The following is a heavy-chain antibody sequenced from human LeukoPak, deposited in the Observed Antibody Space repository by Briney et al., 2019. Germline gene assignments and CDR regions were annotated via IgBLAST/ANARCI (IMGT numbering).Heavy chain of an antibody. Sequence: SVKVSCKASGGTFSSYAISWVRQAPGQGLEWMGGIVPIFGTANYAQKFQGRVTITADESTSTAYMELSSLRSEDTAVYYCARGGSSGWYWQVSYYFDYWGQGTLVTVSS. V-gene: IGHV1-69*13. CDR1: GGTFSSYA. D-gene: IGHD6-19*01. CDR3: ARGGSSGWYWQVSYYFDY. J-gene: IGHJ4*02. CDR2: IVPIFGTA.